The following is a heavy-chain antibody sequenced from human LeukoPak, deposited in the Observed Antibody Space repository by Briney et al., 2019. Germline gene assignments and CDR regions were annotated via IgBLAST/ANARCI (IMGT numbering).Heavy chain of an antibody. D-gene: IGHD2-15*01. CDR1: GFTFSSYA. J-gene: IGHJ4*02. V-gene: IGHV3-23*01. Sequence: GGSLRLSCAASGFTFSSYAMSWVRQAPGKGLEWVSGTSGSGGSTYYADSVKGRFTIFRDNSKNTLYLQMNSLRAEDTAVYHCANGWSPDYWGRGTLVTVSS. CDR2: TSGSGGST. CDR3: ANGWSPDY.